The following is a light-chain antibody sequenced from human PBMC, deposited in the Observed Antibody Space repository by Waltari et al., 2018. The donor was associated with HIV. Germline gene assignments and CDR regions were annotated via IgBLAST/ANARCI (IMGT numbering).Light chain of an antibody. CDR1: KLGDRY. Sequence: SYELTQPPSVSVSPGQTARITCSGDKLGDRYTAWYQQRPGQSPVLVIYQDSKRPSGIPDRFSGSNSRNTATLTITETQALDEADYYCQAWDSSTAEVFGGGTKLTVL. V-gene: IGLV3-1*01. CDR2: QDS. CDR3: QAWDSSTAEV. J-gene: IGLJ2*01.